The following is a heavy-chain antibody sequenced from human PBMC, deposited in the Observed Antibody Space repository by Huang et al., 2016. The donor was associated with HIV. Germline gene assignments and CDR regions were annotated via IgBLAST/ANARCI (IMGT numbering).Heavy chain of an antibody. D-gene: IGHD3-10*01. V-gene: IGHV4-39*01. Sequence: QLLLQESGPGLVKPSEALALTCAVSGGSIRSSDYHWGWIRQPPGKGLGWIGSIYSTGSTHCSPSRKSRVTIAVDTSKNLFFLNLTSMTAADTAVYYCARHREGPVAYYSGWGSHLNYMDVWGRGRTVVVSS. CDR3: ARHREGPVAYYSGWGSHLNYMDV. CDR1: GGSIRSSDYH. CDR2: IYSTGST. J-gene: IGHJ6*03.